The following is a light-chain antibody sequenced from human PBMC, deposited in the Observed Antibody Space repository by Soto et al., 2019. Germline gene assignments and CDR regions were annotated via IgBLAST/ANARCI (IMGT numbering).Light chain of an antibody. CDR3: QQYNKWPPIT. CDR1: QSVSIN. Sequence: EVVMTQSPATLSVYPGERATLSCWASQSVSINLAWYQQKPGQAPSLIIYDASTRAAGIPARFSGSGSGTEFTLTISSLQSEDFAVYYCQQYNKWPPITFGQGTRLEIK. V-gene: IGKV3-15*01. CDR2: DAS. J-gene: IGKJ5*01.